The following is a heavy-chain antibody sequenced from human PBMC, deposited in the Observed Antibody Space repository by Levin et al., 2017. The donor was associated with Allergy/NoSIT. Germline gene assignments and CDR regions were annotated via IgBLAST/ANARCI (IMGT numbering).Heavy chain of an antibody. V-gene: IGHV4-34*01. J-gene: IGHJ4*02. CDR1: GGSFSGYY. CDR3: ARLPNTYSSSLVVGY. CDR2: INHSGST. D-gene: IGHD6-13*01. Sequence: SETLSLTCAVYGGSFSGYYWSWIRQPPGTGLELIGEINHSGSTNYNPSLKSRVTISVDTSKNQFSLKLSSVTAADTAVYYCARLPNTYSSSLVVGYWGQGTLVTVSS.